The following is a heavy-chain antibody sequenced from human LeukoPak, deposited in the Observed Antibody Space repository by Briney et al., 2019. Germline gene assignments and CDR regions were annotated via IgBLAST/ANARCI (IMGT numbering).Heavy chain of an antibody. J-gene: IGHJ6*02. V-gene: IGHV3-23*01. CDR2: ISDSGGTT. D-gene: IGHD3-10*01. CDR1: GFTFSTDA. CDR3: VKYTIYYFGMDV. Sequence: GGSLRLSCAASGFTFSTDAMHWVRQPPGKGLEGVSTISDSGGTTYYAESVEDRLTIPRHNSKSTLYLHMNSLRGEDTALYYCVKYTIYYFGMDVWGQGTTVTVSS.